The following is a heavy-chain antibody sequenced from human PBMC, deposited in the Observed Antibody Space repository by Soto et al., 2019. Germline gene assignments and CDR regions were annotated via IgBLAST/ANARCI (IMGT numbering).Heavy chain of an antibody. CDR2: MSRTGDNT. D-gene: IGHD3-22*01. CDR1: GFTFSIYA. CDR3: AKDQSNSNPLYYFDF. V-gene: IGHV3-23*01. J-gene: IGHJ4*02. Sequence: GESLKISCSASGFTFSIYAMTWVLQSPGKGLEWVSSMSRTGDNTYYADSVKGRFTISRDNSKNTLYLQMNSLRAEDTAIYYCAKDQSNSNPLYYFDFWGPGTLVTVSS.